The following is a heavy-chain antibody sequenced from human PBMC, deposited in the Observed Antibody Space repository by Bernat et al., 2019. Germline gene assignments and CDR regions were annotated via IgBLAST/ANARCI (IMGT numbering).Heavy chain of an antibody. CDR3: AKVSRPVGATTRGWFDP. Sequence: EVQLLESGGGLVQPGGSLRLSCAASGFTFSSFAMNWVRQAPGKGLEWVSAISGSGGSTYYADSVTGRFTISRDNSKNTLYLQLNSLRAEDTAVYYCAKVSRPVGATTRGWFDPWGQGTLVTVSS. V-gene: IGHV3-23*01. D-gene: IGHD1-26*01. CDR1: GFTFSSFA. J-gene: IGHJ5*02. CDR2: ISGSGGST.